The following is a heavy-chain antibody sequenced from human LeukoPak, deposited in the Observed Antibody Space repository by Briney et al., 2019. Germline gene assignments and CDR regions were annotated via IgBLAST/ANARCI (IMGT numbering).Heavy chain of an antibody. CDR2: INPNSGGT. D-gene: IGHD1-26*01. Sequence: ASVKVSCKASGYTFTGYYMHWVRQAPGQGLEWMGWINPNSGGTNYAQKFQGRVTMTRDTSISTAYMELSRLRSDDTAVYYCARVASTRGTSGVGARRLDYWGQGTLVTVSS. CDR3: ARVASTRGTSGVGARRLDY. J-gene: IGHJ4*02. CDR1: GYTFTGYY. V-gene: IGHV1-2*02.